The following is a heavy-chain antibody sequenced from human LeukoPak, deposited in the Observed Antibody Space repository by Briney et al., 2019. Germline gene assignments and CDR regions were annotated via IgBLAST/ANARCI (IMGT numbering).Heavy chain of an antibody. Sequence: GGSLRLSCAASGFTFSSYGMHRVRQAPGKGLEWVAVIWYDGSNKYYADSVKGRFTISRDNSKNTLYLQMNSLRAEDTAVYYCARVVPAAMGVDYWGQGTLVTVSS. CDR2: IWYDGSNK. D-gene: IGHD2-2*01. V-gene: IGHV3-33*01. CDR1: GFTFSSYG. CDR3: ARVVPAAMGVDY. J-gene: IGHJ4*02.